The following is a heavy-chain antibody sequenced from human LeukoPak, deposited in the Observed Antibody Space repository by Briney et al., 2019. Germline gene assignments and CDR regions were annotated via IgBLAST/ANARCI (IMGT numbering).Heavy chain of an antibody. CDR1: GYTFTSYY. CDR3: AREGDYYDSSGYYPDAFDI. Sequence: ASVKVSCKASGYTFTSYYMHWVRQAPGQGLEWMGWINPNSGGTNYAQKFQGRVTMTRDTSISTAYMELSRLRSDDTAVYYCAREGDYYDSSGYYPDAFDIWGQGTMVTVSS. D-gene: IGHD3-22*01. J-gene: IGHJ3*02. V-gene: IGHV1-2*02. CDR2: INPNSGGT.